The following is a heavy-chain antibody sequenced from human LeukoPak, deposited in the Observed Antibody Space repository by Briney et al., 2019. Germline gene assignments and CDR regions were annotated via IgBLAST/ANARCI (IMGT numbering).Heavy chain of an antibody. CDR1: GYTFTSYG. V-gene: IGHV1-18*01. Sequence: GASVKVSCKASGYTFTSYGISWVRQAPGQGLEWMGWISAYNGNTNYAQKLQGRVTMTTDTSTSTAYMELRSLRSDDTAVYYCARDQGPRYYDFWSGYSSGYYYYYMDVWGKGTTVTVSS. D-gene: IGHD3-3*01. CDR3: ARDQGPRYYDFWSGYSSGYYYYYMDV. J-gene: IGHJ6*03. CDR2: ISAYNGNT.